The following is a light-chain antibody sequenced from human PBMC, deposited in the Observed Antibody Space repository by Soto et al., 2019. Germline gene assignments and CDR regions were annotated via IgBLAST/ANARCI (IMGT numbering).Light chain of an antibody. V-gene: IGKV3-20*01. CDR3: QQYGSSPLIT. CDR1: QSVSSSY. CDR2: GAS. J-gene: IGKJ5*01. Sequence: EIVLTQSPGTLSLSPGERATLSCRASQSVSSSYLAWYQQKPGQAPRLLIYGASSRATGIPDRFSGSGSGTDLTLTSSRLEPEDFAVYYCQQYGSSPLITCGQGTRLEIK.